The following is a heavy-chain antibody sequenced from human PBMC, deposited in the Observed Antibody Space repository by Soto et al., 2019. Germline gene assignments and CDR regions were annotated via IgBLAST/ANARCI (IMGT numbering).Heavy chain of an antibody. CDR3: ARVDMVVAAPGNYGMDV. CDR2: ISAYNGNT. Sequence: ASVKVSCKASGYTFTSYGISWVRQAPGQGLEWMGWISAYNGNTNYAQKLQGRVTMTTDTSTSTAYMELRSLRSDDTAVYYCARVDMVVAAPGNYGMDVWGQGTTVTVSS. J-gene: IGHJ6*02. CDR1: GYTFTSYG. V-gene: IGHV1-18*01. D-gene: IGHD2-15*01.